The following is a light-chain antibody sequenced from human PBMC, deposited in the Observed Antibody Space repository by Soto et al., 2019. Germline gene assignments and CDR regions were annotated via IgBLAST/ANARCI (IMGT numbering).Light chain of an antibody. CDR3: QQRSNWPLT. Sequence: EIVMTQSPATRAVSAGGRATLSCRASQSVSRNLACYQQKPGQAPRLLIYGASTRATGIPARFSGGGPGTEFTLTLPSLQSEDFAVYYCQQRSNWPLTFGGGTKVDI. CDR1: QSVSRN. V-gene: IGKV3-15*01. CDR2: GAS. J-gene: IGKJ4*01.